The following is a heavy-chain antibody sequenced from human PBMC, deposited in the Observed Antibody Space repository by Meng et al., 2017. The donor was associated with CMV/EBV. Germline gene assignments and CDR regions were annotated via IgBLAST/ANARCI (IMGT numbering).Heavy chain of an antibody. CDR2: FDPEDGET. CDR3: ATARVDCSSTSCYTYYFDY. J-gene: IGHJ4*02. CDR1: GYTLTELS. V-gene: IGHV1-24*01. D-gene: IGHD2-2*02. Sequence: ASVKVSCKVPGYTLTELSRHWVRQAPGKGLEWMGGFDPEDGETIYAQKFQGRVTMTEDTSTDTAYMELSSLRSEDTAVYYCATARVDCSSTSCYTYYFDYWGQGTLVTVSS.